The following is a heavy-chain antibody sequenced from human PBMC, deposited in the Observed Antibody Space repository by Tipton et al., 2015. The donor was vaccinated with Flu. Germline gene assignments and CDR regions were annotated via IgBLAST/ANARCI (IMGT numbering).Heavy chain of an antibody. CDR3: ARALNSGREYTFDI. D-gene: IGHD1-26*01. CDR2: IYTSGST. CDR1: GDSISSYY. Sequence: TLSLTCTVSGDSISSYYWSWIRQPAGKGLEWIGRIYTSGSTNYNASLKSRVTMSVDTSKNQFSLKLSSVTVADTAVYYCARALNSGREYTFDIWGRGTVVTVSS. V-gene: IGHV4-4*07. J-gene: IGHJ3*02.